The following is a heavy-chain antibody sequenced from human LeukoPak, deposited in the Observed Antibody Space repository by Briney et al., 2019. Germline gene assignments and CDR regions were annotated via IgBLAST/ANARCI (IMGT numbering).Heavy chain of an antibody. V-gene: IGHV3-15*01. Sequence: GGSLRLSCAASGFTFSNAWLTWVRQAPGKGLEWVGRIKSKTDGGTTDYAAPVRGRFTISRDDSKNTLYLQMNSLKTEDTAVYYCTRDYKMLYYYYMDVWGKGTTVTASS. D-gene: IGHD4-11*01. CDR2: IKSKTDGGTT. J-gene: IGHJ6*03. CDR1: GFTFSNAW. CDR3: TRDYKMLYYYYMDV.